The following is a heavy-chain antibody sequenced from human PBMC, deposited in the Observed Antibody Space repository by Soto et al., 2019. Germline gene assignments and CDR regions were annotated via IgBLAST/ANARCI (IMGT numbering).Heavy chain of an antibody. CDR1: GDSISSGTYY. D-gene: IGHD3-22*01. Sequence: QVQLQESGPGLVKPSETLSLTCTVSGDSISSGTYYWSWIRQPPGKELEWIGYIYYRGSTNYNPSLKCRVTISLETSKNQFSLNLNSVTAADTAVHYCARDLRDSSAYALWGQGTLVTVSS. V-gene: IGHV4-61*01. J-gene: IGHJ4*02. CDR3: ARDLRDSSAYAL. CDR2: IYYRGST.